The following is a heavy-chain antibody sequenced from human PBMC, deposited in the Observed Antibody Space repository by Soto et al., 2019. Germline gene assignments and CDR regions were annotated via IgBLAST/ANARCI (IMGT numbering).Heavy chain of an antibody. CDR2: ISYDGSNK. J-gene: IGHJ4*02. CDR3: AKDSFLSITMVRGVTTPVVY. Sequence: SCKASGYTFTSYYMHWVRQAPGKGLEWVAVISYDGSNKYYADSVKGRFTISRDNSKNTLYLQMNSLRAEDTAVYYCAKDSFLSITMVRGVTTPVVYWGQGTLVTVSS. D-gene: IGHD3-10*01. V-gene: IGHV3-30*18. CDR1: GYTFTSYY.